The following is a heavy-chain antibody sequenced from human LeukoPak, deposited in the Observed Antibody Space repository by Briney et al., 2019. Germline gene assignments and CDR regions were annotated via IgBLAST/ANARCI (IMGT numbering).Heavy chain of an antibody. CDR2: IIPIFGTA. D-gene: IGHD1-26*01. CDR3: ARAASGSFTAGLDY. J-gene: IGHJ4*02. CDR1: GGTFSSYA. V-gene: IGHV1-69*13. Sequence: ASVKVSCKASGGTFSSYAISWVRQAPGQGLEWMGGIIPIFGTANYAQKFQGRVTITADESTSTAYMELSSLRSEDTAVYCCARAASGSFTAGLDYWGQGTLVTVSS.